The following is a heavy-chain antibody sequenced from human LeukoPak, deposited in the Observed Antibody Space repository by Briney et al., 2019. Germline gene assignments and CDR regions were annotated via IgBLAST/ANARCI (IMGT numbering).Heavy chain of an antibody. J-gene: IGHJ4*02. V-gene: IGHV1-2*02. CDR3: ARGSHSSGYSLPTLFDS. D-gene: IGHD3-22*01. Sequence: ASVKVSCKASGNNFSGYYMHWVRQAPGQGLEWMGWINPYSGGTNYAQKFQGRATMTRDTSISTAYMELSRLRSDDTAVYFCARGSHSSGYSLPTLFDSWGQGTLVTVSS. CDR1: GNNFSGYY. CDR2: INPYSGGT.